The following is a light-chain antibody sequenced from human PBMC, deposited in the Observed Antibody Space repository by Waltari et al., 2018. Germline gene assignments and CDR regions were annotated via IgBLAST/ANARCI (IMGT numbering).Light chain of an antibody. CDR2: EVS. CDR3: SSYADNRRVA. Sequence: QSALTQPPSASGSPGPSVPISCTGTSSYVGGYDFVSWYQQHPGKAPKLMIYEVSERPSGVPDRFSGSKSGNTASLTVSGLQAEDEADYYCSSYADNRRVAFGGGTKLTVL. V-gene: IGLV2-8*01. CDR1: SSYVGGYDF. J-gene: IGLJ2*01.